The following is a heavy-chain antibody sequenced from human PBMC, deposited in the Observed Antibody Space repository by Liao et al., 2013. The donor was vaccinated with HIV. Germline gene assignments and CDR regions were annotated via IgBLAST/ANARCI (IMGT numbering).Heavy chain of an antibody. D-gene: IGHD3-3*01. CDR3: ARGGLLSYDFWRVPQYFDY. CDR1: GGSFSGYY. CDR2: SNHSGST. V-gene: IGHV4-34*01. J-gene: IGHJ4*02. Sequence: QVQLQQWGAGLLKPSETLSLTCAVYGGSFSGYYWTWIRQPPGKGLEWIGESNHSGSTNYNPSLKSRVTISVDTSKKQFSLKLSSVTAADTAVYYCARGGLLSYDFWRVPQYFDYWGQGTLVTVSS.